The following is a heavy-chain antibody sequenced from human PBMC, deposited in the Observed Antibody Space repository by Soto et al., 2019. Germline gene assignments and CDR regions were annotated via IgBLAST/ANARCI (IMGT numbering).Heavy chain of an antibody. D-gene: IGHD2-21*02. V-gene: IGHV4-31*03. CDR1: GGSISSGGYY. CDR3: ARESGSIVVVTATRNYYFDY. CDR2: IYYSGST. J-gene: IGHJ4*02. Sequence: PSETLSLTCTVSGGSISSGGYYWSWIRHHPGKGLEWIGYIYYSGSTYYNPSLKSRVTISVDTSKNQFSLKLSSVTAADTAVYYCARESGSIVVVTATRNYYFDYWGQGTLVTVSS.